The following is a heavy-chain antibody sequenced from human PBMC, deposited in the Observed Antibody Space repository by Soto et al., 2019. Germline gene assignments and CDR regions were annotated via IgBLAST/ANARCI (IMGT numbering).Heavy chain of an antibody. J-gene: IGHJ4*02. D-gene: IGHD1-26*01. CDR2: INYSGRT. V-gene: IGHV4-59*01. CDR1: GGSISSYD. CDR3: ARAKSGSYPFDY. Sequence: SETLSLTCTVSGGSISSYDWSWIRQPPGKGLEWSGDINYSGRTNYNPSLKSRVTISVDTSKNHFSLKVSSVTAGDTAVYYCARAKSGSYPFDYWGQGTLVPVSS.